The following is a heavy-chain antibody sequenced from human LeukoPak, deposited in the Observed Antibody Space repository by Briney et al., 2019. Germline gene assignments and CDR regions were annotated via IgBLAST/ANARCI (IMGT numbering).Heavy chain of an antibody. CDR3: AKPLSGWYSSDY. D-gene: IGHD6-19*01. CDR2: ISGSDART. J-gene: IGHJ4*02. CDR1: GFTFSSNA. V-gene: IGHV3-23*01. Sequence: QPGGSLRLSCAASGFTFSSNAMSWVRQAPGKGLEWVSAISGSDARTYYADSVKGRFTISRDNSKNTLYLQMSSLRAEDTAVYYCAKPLSGWYSSDYWGQGTLVTVSS.